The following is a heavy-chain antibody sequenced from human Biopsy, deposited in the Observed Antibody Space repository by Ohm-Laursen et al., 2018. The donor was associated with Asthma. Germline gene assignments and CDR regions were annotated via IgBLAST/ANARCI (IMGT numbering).Heavy chain of an antibody. J-gene: IGHJ4*02. CDR1: GYSLTDLS. D-gene: IGHD4-17*01. Sequence: ASVKVSCKISGYSLTDLSMHWVRQAPGQGLEWMGGQDHEEGGTVNARRFQGRVTMTEDISTDTAYMELSSLSSDDTAVYYCASDFPKDYVRYNFQFWGQGTLVTVSS. CDR2: QDHEEGGT. V-gene: IGHV1-24*01. CDR3: ASDFPKDYVRYNFQF.